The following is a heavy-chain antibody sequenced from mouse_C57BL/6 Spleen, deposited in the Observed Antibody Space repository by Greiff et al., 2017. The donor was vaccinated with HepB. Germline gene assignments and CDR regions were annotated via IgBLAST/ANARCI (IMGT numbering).Heavy chain of an antibody. J-gene: IGHJ2*01. D-gene: IGHD5-1-1*01. CDR3: ARGYRGNYFDY. CDR1: GYTFTSYW. Sequence: QVQLQQPGAELVRPGTSVKLSCKASGYTFTSYWMHWVKQRPGQGLEWIGVIDPSDSYTNYNQKFKGKATLTVDTSSSTAYMQLSSLTSEDSAVYYCARGYRGNYFDYWGQGTTLTVSS. V-gene: IGHV1-59*01. CDR2: IDPSDSYT.